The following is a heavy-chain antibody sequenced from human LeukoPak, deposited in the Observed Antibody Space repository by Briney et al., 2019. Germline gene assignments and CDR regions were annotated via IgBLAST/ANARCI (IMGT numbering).Heavy chain of an antibody. D-gene: IGHD3-22*01. CDR1: GYTFTSYG. Sequence: ASVKVSCKASGYTFTSYGISWVRQAPGQGLEWMGWISAYNGNTNYAQKLQGRVTMTTDTSTSTAYMELRSLRSDDTAVYYCASGNYYDSSGYYYYYGMDAWGQGTTVTVSS. V-gene: IGHV1-18*01. CDR3: ASGNYYDSSGYYYYYGMDA. CDR2: ISAYNGNT. J-gene: IGHJ6*02.